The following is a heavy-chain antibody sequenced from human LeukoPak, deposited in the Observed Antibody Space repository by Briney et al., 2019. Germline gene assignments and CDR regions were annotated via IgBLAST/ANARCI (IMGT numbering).Heavy chain of an antibody. D-gene: IGHD6-13*01. J-gene: IGHJ4*02. CDR2: IYPGDSDT. CDR3: IRTRGYSGTWYGVDY. CDR1: GYSFTNYW. V-gene: IGHV5-51*01. Sequence: GESLKISCKGSGYSFTNYWIGWVRQMPGKGLEWMAIIYPGDSDTKYSPSFHGQVTISADKSIHTAYLQWSSLKASDTAMYYCIRTRGYSGTWYGVDYWGQGTLVTVSS.